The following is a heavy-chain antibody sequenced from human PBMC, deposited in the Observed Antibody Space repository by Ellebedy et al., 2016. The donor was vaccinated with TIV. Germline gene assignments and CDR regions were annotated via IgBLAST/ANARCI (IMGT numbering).Heavy chain of an antibody. CDR3: ARPAASYSSSWYDFDC. D-gene: IGHD2-2*01. J-gene: IGHJ4*02. Sequence: GESLKISCAASGFTFTRFTMNWVRQAPGKGLEWVSSISSTGTYIRIADSVKGRFAISRDNAKNSLSLQMNRLRVEDTAIYYGARPAASYSSSWYDFDCWGQGTLVTVSS. CDR2: ISSTGTYI. V-gene: IGHV3-21*01. CDR1: GFTFTRFT.